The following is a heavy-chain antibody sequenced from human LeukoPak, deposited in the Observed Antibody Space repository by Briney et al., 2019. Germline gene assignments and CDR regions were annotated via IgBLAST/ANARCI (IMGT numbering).Heavy chain of an antibody. CDR2: IKQDGSEK. D-gene: IGHD4/OR15-4a*01. Sequence: GGSLRLSCTASGFTFTSYWMNWVRQAPGKGLEWVANIKQDGSEKYYVDSVKGRFTISRDNAKNSLYLQMNSLRVEDTAVYYCARRAGAYSHPYDYWGQGTLVTVSS. J-gene: IGHJ4*02. V-gene: IGHV3-7*03. CDR1: GFTFTSYW. CDR3: ARRAGAYSHPYDY.